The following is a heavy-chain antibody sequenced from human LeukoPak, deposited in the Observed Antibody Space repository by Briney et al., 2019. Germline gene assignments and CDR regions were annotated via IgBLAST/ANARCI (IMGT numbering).Heavy chain of an antibody. CDR3: AKGRGYCTGGSCYSDY. V-gene: IGHV3-23*01. Sequence: GGSLRLSCTASGFTFSNYAISWDRQAPGKGLEWVSTISGSDGSTYYADSVKGRFTISRDNSKNTLYLQMNSLRVEDTAIYYCAKGRGYCTGGSCYSDYWGQGTMVTVSS. CDR1: GFTFSNYA. J-gene: IGHJ4*02. CDR2: ISGSDGST. D-gene: IGHD2-15*01.